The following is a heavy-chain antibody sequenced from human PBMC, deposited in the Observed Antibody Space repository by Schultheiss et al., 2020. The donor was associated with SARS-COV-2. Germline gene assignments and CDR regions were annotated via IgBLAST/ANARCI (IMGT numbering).Heavy chain of an antibody. CDR1: GGSFSAYY. D-gene: IGHD3-22*01. Sequence: SETLSLTCAVSGGSFSAYYWTWIRQSPGKGLEWIGEINHSGTTNYNPSLESRVAMSVDTSRNQFSLRLSSVTVADTAVYYCASHRRIFYDSSGYYRADDAFDIWGQGTMVTVSS. V-gene: IGHV4-34*01. J-gene: IGHJ3*02. CDR3: ASHRRIFYDSSGYYRADDAFDI. CDR2: INHSGTT.